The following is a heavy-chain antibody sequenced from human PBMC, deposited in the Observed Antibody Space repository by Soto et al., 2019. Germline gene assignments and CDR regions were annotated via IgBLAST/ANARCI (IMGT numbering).Heavy chain of an antibody. V-gene: IGHV3-30*18. CDR3: AKDLDGIAAAAPLDY. CDR1: GFTFSSYG. J-gene: IGHJ4*02. D-gene: IGHD6-13*01. CDR2: ISYDGSNK. Sequence: QVQLVESGGGVVQPGRSLRLSCAASGFTFSSYGMHWVRQAPGKGLEWVAVISYDGSNKYYADSVKGRFTISRDNSKNTLYLQMKSLRAEDTAVYYCAKDLDGIAAAAPLDYWGQGTLVTVSS.